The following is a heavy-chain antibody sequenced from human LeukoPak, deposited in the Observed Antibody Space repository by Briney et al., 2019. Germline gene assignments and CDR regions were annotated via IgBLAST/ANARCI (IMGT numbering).Heavy chain of an antibody. V-gene: IGHV4-4*07. CDR3: ARDGRDNSGYETGAFDI. D-gene: IGHD5-12*01. Sequence: SGTLSLTCTVSGDSISSHYWSWIRQPAGKGLEWIGRLYSSESTNFNPSLKSRGTISVDKSKNQFSLKLSSVTAADTAVYYCARDGRDNSGYETGAFDIWGQGTMVIVSS. J-gene: IGHJ3*02. CDR1: GDSISSHY. CDR2: LYSSEST.